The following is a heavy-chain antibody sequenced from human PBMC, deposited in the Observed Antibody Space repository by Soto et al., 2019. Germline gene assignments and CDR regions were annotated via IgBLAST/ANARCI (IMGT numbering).Heavy chain of an antibody. J-gene: IGHJ6*02. CDR3: VFMNAVSYPSYNAMDV. CDR2: IFSDAER. V-gene: IGHV2-26*01. Sequence: SGPTLVNHTETLTLTCNVSGFSLTTGRLGVSWIRQPPGKALDWLAHIFSDAERSYSRSLQARLTVSKVGSGSHVVLTITNMERVDSGTYFCVFMNAVSYPSYNAMDVWGPGTTVTVS. D-gene: IGHD3-10*01. CDR1: GFSLTTGRLG.